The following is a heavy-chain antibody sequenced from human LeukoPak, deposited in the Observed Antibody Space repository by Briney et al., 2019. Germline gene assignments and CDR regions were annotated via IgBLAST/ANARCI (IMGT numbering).Heavy chain of an antibody. J-gene: IGHJ4*02. CDR1: GFSVSSNC. Sequence: GGSLRLSCVVSGFSVSSNCMTWVRQAPGKGLECVSVIYSDGRTYYSDSVKGRFTISRDNAKNTLYLQMNSLRAEDTAVYYCARVNSDFWSGYYPFDYWGQGTLVTVSS. V-gene: IGHV3-53*01. CDR3: ARVNSDFWSGYYPFDY. CDR2: IYSDGRT. D-gene: IGHD3-3*01.